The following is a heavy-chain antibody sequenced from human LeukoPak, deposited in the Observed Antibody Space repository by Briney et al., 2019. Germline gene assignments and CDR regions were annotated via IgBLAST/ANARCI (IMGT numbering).Heavy chain of an antibody. CDR1: GFTFSSYA. Sequence: PGGSLRLSCAASGFTFSSYAMHWVRQAPGKGLEWVVVISFDGGNKYYADSVKGRFTSSRDNSKNTLYLQMNSLRPEDTAVYYCARDGVQQWLSYYFEYWGQGTLVTVSS. CDR3: ARDGVQQWLSYYFEY. V-gene: IGHV3-30*04. D-gene: IGHD5-18*01. CDR2: ISFDGGNK. J-gene: IGHJ4*02.